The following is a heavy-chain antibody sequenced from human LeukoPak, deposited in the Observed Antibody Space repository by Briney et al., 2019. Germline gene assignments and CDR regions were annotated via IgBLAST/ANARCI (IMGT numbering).Heavy chain of an antibody. CDR1: GGSISSYY. Sequence: KPSETLSLTCTVSGGSISSYYWSWIRQPAGKGLEWIGRIYTSGSTNYSPSLKSRVTMSVDTSKNQFSLKLSSVTAADTAVYYCARVGLVVAEYYYYYYMDVWGKGTTVTISS. CDR3: ARVGLVVAEYYYYYYMDV. J-gene: IGHJ6*03. CDR2: IYTSGST. V-gene: IGHV4-4*07. D-gene: IGHD2-15*01.